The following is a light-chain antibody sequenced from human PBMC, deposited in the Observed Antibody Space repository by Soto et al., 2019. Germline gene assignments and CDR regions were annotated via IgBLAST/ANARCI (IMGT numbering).Light chain of an antibody. CDR3: QAYDYSLTAFV. CDR2: GNR. V-gene: IGLV1-40*01. J-gene: IGLJ3*02. Sequence: QSVLTRPPSVAGVPGQRVTISCTGNNSNLGAGYDVHWYQQLPGAAPKLVVFGNRNRPSGVPERFSGSKSGTSASLAITGLQAEDEADYYCQAYDYSLTAFVFGGGTKVTVL. CDR1: NSNLGAGYD.